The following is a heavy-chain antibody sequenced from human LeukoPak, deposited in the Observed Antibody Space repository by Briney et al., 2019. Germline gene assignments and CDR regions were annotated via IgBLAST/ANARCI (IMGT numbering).Heavy chain of an antibody. J-gene: IGHJ6*03. Sequence: RASVKVSCKASAGTFSSYAISWVRQAPGQGLEWMGRIIPIFGTANYAQKFQGRVTITTDESTSTAYMELSSLRSEDTAVYYCAGKNCSGGSCYSGAFRARSGYYMDVWGKGTTVTVSS. CDR1: AGTFSSYA. CDR2: IIPIFGTA. CDR3: AGKNCSGGSCYSGAFRARSGYYMDV. D-gene: IGHD2-15*01. V-gene: IGHV1-69*05.